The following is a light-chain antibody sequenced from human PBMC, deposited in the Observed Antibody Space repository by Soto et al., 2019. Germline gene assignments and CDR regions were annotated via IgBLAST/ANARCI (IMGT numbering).Light chain of an antibody. V-gene: IGKV1-5*01. CDR2: DAS. J-gene: IGKJ2*01. CDR3: QQYNSYVYT. CDR1: QSISSW. Sequence: DIQMTQSPSTLSASVGDRVTITCRASQSISSWLAWYQQKPGKATKLLIYDASSLESGVPSRFSGSGSGTEFTLTISSLQPDDFAAYYCQQYNSYVYTFGQGTKLEIK.